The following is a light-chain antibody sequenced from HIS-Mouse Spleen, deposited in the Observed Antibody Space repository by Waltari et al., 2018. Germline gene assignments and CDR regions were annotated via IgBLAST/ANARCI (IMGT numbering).Light chain of an antibody. CDR1: SSHIGSNT. J-gene: IGLJ2*01. Sequence: QSVLTQPPSASGTPGQRVTISCSGSSSHIGSNTANWYQPPPGTAPKLLIYSNNQRPSGVPDRFSGSKSGTSASLAISGLQSEDEADYYCAAWDDSLNGPVFGGGTKLTVL. CDR3: AAWDDSLNGPV. CDR2: SNN. V-gene: IGLV1-44*01.